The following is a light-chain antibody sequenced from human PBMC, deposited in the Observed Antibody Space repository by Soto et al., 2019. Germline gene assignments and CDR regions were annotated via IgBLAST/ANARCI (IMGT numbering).Light chain of an antibody. Sequence: EIVLTQSPGTLSLSPGERATLSCRASQSVSSTYLAWYQQNPGQAPRLLIYGASSRATSIPDRFSGSGSGTDFTLTISRLEPEDFGVYFCQQYGSSSYTFGQGTKLEIK. CDR3: QQYGSSSYT. V-gene: IGKV3-20*01. J-gene: IGKJ2*01. CDR2: GAS. CDR1: QSVSSTY.